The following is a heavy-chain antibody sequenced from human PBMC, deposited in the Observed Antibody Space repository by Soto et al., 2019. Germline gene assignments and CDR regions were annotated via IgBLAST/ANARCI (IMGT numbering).Heavy chain of an antibody. D-gene: IGHD6-13*01. V-gene: IGHV4-59*08. CDR1: GGSISSYY. J-gene: IGHJ4*02. CDR3: ARLTPYSSSWAGDYYFDY. CDR2: IYYSGST. Sequence: SETLSLTCTVSGGSISSYYWSWIRQPPGKGLEWIGYIYYSGSTNYNPSLQSRVTISVDTSKNRFSLKLSSVTAADTAVYYCARLTPYSSSWAGDYYFDYWGQGTLVTVSS.